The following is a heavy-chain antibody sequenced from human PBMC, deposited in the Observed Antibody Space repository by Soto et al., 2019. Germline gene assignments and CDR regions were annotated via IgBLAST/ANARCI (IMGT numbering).Heavy chain of an antibody. CDR3: ARRLCQRVAVFES. J-gene: IGHJ5*01. D-gene: IGHD6-19*01. CDR2: IYPGDSDT. Sequence: PGESLKISCKGSGYTFSNYWIAWVRQMPGKGLELMGIIYPGDSDTKYSPSFQGQVTISADKSTSTAYLQWSSLEASDTAMYYCARRLCQRVAVFESWGQGTLVTVSS. CDR1: GYTFSNYW. V-gene: IGHV5-51*01.